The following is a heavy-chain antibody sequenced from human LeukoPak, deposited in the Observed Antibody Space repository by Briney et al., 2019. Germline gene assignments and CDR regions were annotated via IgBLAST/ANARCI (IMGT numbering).Heavy chain of an antibody. Sequence: VASVKVSCKASGYTFTSYYMHWVRQAPGQGLEWMGIINPSGGSTSYAQKFQGRVTMTRDMSTSTDYMELSSLRSEDTAVYYCARALSGTMVRGAYDAFDIWGQGTMVTVSS. CDR2: INPSGGST. V-gene: IGHV1-46*01. CDR3: ARALSGTMVRGAYDAFDI. CDR1: GYTFTSYY. D-gene: IGHD3-10*01. J-gene: IGHJ3*02.